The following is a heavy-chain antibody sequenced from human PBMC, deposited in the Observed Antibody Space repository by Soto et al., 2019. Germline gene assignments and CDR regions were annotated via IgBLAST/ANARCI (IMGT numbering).Heavy chain of an antibody. Sequence: GESLKISCKGSGYSFTSYWIGWVRQMPGKGLEWMGIIYPGDSDTRYSPSFQGQVTISADKSISTAYLQWSSLKASDTAMYYCARGVRGGLWVHAFDIWGRGTMVTVSS. CDR1: GYSFTSYW. D-gene: IGHD3-10*01. V-gene: IGHV5-51*01. CDR3: ARGVRGGLWVHAFDI. CDR2: IYPGDSDT. J-gene: IGHJ3*02.